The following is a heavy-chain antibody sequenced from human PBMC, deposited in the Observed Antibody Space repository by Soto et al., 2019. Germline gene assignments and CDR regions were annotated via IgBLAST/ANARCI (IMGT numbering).Heavy chain of an antibody. CDR3: AKVGGSGSYWHMDL. CDR1: GFTVSSNY. CDR2: IYSGGST. D-gene: IGHD3-10*01. Sequence: EVQLVESGGGLVQPGGSLRLSCEASGFTVSSNYMSWVRQAPGKGLEWVSVIYSGGSTYYADSVKGRFTISRDNSKNTLYVQMNSLRAEDTAVYYCAKVGGSGSYWHMDLWGKGTTVTVSS. J-gene: IGHJ6*03. V-gene: IGHV3-66*01.